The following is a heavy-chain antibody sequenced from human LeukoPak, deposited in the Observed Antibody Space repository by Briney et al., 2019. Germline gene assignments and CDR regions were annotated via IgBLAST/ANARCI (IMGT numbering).Heavy chain of an antibody. V-gene: IGHV3-21*01. CDR1: GFTFRNYA. Sequence: GGSLRLSCAASGFTFRNYAMNWVRQAPGKGLEWVSSISGSSSDIYYADSVKGRFTISRDNAKNSLYLQMNSLRAEDTAVYYCARGGKYSSTYNWFDPWGQGTLVTVSS. J-gene: IGHJ5*02. D-gene: IGHD6-13*01. CDR3: ARGGKYSSTYNWFDP. CDR2: ISGSSSDI.